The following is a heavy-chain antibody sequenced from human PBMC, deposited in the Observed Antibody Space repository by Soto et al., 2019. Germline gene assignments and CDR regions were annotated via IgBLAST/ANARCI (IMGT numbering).Heavy chain of an antibody. CDR1: GGSISSNSYY. D-gene: IGHD3-16*01. CDR3: ARHAAYDSVWGKSDGSDY. J-gene: IGHJ4*02. V-gene: IGHV4-39*01. Sequence: ASETLSLTGTVSGGSISSNSYYWDRIRRPPGKGLEWIGSMYYSGASYHNPALQSRVTISVDTSKNQFSLHLSSVTAADPAVYYCARHAAYDSVWGKSDGSDYWGQGTLVTVSS. CDR2: MYYSGAS.